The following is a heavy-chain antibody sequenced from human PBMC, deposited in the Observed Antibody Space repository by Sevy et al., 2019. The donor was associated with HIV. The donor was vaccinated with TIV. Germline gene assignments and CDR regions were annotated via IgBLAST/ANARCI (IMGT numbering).Heavy chain of an antibody. V-gene: IGHV4-38-2*01. Sequence: SETLSLTCAVSNYSISSGYYWGWIRQFPGKGLEWIASVQHSGSTYYNPSLKSRVSISVDRSKNQFSLKLNSVTAADTAVYYCARRDLGIDVWGKGTTVTVSS. D-gene: IGHD3-16*01. CDR1: NYSISSGYY. CDR2: VQHSGST. CDR3: ARRDLGIDV. J-gene: IGHJ6*03.